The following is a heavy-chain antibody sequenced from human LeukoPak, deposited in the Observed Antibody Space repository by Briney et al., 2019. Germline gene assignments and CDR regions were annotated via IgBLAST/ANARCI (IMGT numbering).Heavy chain of an antibody. CDR1: GDTFTNYE. CDR2: VSPYSGNT. D-gene: IGHD2-2*01. CDR3: ARGYCSSTSCPPFDY. Sequence: ASVKVSCKASGDTFTNYEINWVRQATGQGLEWMGWVSPYSGNTDYAQKFQGRVTMTRNTSISTAYMELSGLRSEDTAVYYCARGYCSSTSCPPFDYWGQGTLVTVSS. V-gene: IGHV1-8*01. J-gene: IGHJ4*02.